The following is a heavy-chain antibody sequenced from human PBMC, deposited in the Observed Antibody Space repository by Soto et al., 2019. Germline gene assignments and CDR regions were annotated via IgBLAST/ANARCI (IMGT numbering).Heavy chain of an antibody. J-gene: IGHJ6*03. D-gene: IGHD3-10*01. V-gene: IGHV3-7*01. Sequence: GGSLRLSCAASGFTFSSYWMSWVRQAPGKGLEWVANIKQDGSEKYYVDSVKGRFTISRDNAKNSLYLQMNSLRAEDTAVYYCASWTSFTTVSGSYRTVYYYMDVGGKGTTVTVSS. CDR2: IKQDGSEK. CDR1: GFTFSSYW. CDR3: ASWTSFTTVSGSYRTVYYYMDV.